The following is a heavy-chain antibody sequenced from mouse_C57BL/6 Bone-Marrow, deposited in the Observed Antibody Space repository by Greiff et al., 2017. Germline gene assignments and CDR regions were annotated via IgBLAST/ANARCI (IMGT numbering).Heavy chain of an antibody. CDR1: GFTFSDFY. J-gene: IGHJ1*03. CDR2: SRNKANDYTT. CDR3: ARDGESGWYFDV. D-gene: IGHD3-1*01. Sequence: EVKLMESGGGLVQPGRSLRLSCATSGFTFSDFYMEWVRQAPGKGLEWIAASRNKANDYTTEYSASVKGRFIVSRDTYQSILYLQMNALRAEDTAIYYCARDGESGWYFDVWGTGTTVTVSS. V-gene: IGHV7-1*01.